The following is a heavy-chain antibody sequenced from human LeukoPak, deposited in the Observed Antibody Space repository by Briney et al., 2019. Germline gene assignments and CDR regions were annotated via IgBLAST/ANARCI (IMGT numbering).Heavy chain of an antibody. Sequence: ASVKVSCKASGYTFTSYYMHWVRQAPGQGLEWMGIINPSGGSTSYAQKFQGRATMTRDTSTSTVYMELSSLRSEDTAVYYCARDPQSSDSSGYYSPFDYWGQGTLVTVSS. CDR3: ARDPQSSDSSGYYSPFDY. D-gene: IGHD3-22*01. V-gene: IGHV1-46*01. CDR1: GYTFTSYY. J-gene: IGHJ4*02. CDR2: INPSGGST.